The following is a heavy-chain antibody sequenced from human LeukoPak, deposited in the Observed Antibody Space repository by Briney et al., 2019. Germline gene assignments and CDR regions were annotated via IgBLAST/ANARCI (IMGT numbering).Heavy chain of an antibody. V-gene: IGHV4-59*08. CDR1: GGSISSYY. Sequence: SETLSLTSTVSGGSISSYYWSWIRQPPGKGLEWIGYIYYSGSTNYNPSLKSRVTISVDTSKNQFSLKLSSVTAADTAVYYCARLTSAYYDILTGYYTGGGIDYWGQGTLVTVSS. CDR2: IYYSGST. D-gene: IGHD3-9*01. CDR3: ARLTSAYYDILTGYYTGGGIDY. J-gene: IGHJ4*02.